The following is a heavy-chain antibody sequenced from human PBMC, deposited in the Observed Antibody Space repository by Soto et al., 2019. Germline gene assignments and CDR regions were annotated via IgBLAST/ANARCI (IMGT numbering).Heavy chain of an antibody. CDR1: GGTFSSYA. CDR2: IIPIFGTA. D-gene: IGHD2-15*01. J-gene: IGHJ4*02. CDR3: ARALLVVVAATPNPLDY. Sequence: SVKVSCKASGGTFSSYAISWVRQAPGQGLEWMGGIIPIFGTANYAQKSQGRVTITADESTSTAYMELSSLRSEDTAVYYCARALLVVVAATPNPLDYWGQGTLVTVSS. V-gene: IGHV1-69*13.